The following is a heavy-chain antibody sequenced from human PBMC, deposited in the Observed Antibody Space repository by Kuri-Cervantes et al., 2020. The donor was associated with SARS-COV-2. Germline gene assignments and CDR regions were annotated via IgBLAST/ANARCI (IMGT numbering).Heavy chain of an antibody. Sequence: SGPTLVKPTETLTLTCTVSGFSLSNARMGVSWIRQPPGKALEWLAHIFSNDEKSYSTSLKSRLTISKDTSKSQVVLTMTNMDPVDTATCYCARISMVQGVITDWGQGTLVTVSS. CDR1: GFSLSNARMG. CDR2: IFSNDEK. J-gene: IGHJ4*02. V-gene: IGHV2-26*01. CDR3: ARISMVQGVITD. D-gene: IGHD3-10*01.